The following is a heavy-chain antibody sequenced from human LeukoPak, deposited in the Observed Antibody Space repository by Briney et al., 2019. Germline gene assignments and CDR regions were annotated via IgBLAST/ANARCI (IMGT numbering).Heavy chain of an antibody. CDR3: AREYDSSGYFDY. Sequence: SETLSLTCTVSGSSISSYYWSWIRQPPGKGLEWIGYIYYSGSTNYNPSLKSRVTISVDTSKNQFSLKLSSVTAADTAVYYCAREYDSSGYFDYWGQGTLVTVSS. CDR2: IYYSGST. V-gene: IGHV4-59*01. D-gene: IGHD3-22*01. CDR1: GSSISSYY. J-gene: IGHJ4*02.